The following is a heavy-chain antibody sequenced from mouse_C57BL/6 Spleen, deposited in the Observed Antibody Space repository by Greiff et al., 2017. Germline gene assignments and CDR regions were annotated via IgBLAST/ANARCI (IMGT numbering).Heavy chain of an antibody. J-gene: IGHJ4*01. Sequence: QVQLKQSGPELVKPGASVKISCKASGFAFSSSWMNWVKQRPGKGLEWIGRIYPGDGDTNYNGKFKGKATLTADKSSSTAYMQLSSLTSEDSAVYLCTNFSTVDYYAMGYWGQGTSVTVSS. CDR1: GFAFSSSW. V-gene: IGHV1-82*01. CDR3: TNFSTVDYYAMGY. D-gene: IGHD1-1*01. CDR2: IYPGDGDT.